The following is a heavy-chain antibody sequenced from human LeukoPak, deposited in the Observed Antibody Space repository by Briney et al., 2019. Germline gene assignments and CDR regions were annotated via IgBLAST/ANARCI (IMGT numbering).Heavy chain of an antibody. J-gene: IGHJ4*02. CDR2: IRSKTYGETP. V-gene: IGHV3-49*04. D-gene: IGHD1-20*01. CDR3: TRDVTGYFDS. Sequence: GGSLRLSFTASGFIFGDFAMSWVRQAPGKGLEWVGFIRSKTYGETPEYAASVKGRFTISRDDSKSIAYLQMNSLKTEDTAVYYCTRDVTGYFDSWGQGTLVTVSS. CDR1: GFIFGDFA.